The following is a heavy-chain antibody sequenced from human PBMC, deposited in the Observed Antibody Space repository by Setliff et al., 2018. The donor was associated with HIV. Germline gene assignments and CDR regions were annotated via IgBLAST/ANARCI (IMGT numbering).Heavy chain of an antibody. V-gene: IGHV3-35*01. CDR2: VSWNGSRT. D-gene: IGHD1-1*01. Sequence: GGSLRLSCAASGFTFSHSDMNWVRQAPGKGLEWVSGVSWNGSRTHYADSVKGRFIISRDNSKNTVYLQLNSLRAEDTAVYYCARDWGKTGYFYYGLDVWGQGTTVTVSS. J-gene: IGHJ6*02. CDR3: ARDWGKTGYFYYGLDV. CDR1: GFTFSHSD.